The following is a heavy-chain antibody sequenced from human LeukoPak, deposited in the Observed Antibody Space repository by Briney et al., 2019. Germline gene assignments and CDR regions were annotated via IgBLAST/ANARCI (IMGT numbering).Heavy chain of an antibody. J-gene: IGHJ4*02. CDR1: GFTFDDYA. V-gene: IGHV3-23*01. CDR2: ISASGGST. CDR3: AKDRMAVAGFRVKFDY. D-gene: IGHD6-19*01. Sequence: GGSLRLSCAASGFTFDDYAMHWVRQAPGKGLEWVSGISASGGSTDYADSVKGRFTISRDNSKNKLYLEMDSLRVEDTAVYFCAKDRMAVAGFRVKFDYWGQGTLVPVSS.